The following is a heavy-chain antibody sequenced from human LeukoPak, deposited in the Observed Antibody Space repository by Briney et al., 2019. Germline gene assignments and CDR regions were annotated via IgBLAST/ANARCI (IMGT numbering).Heavy chain of an antibody. V-gene: IGHV3-33*01. CDR1: GFTFSSYG. CDR2: IWYDGSNK. D-gene: IGHD4-23*01. Sequence: GGSLRLSCAASGFTFSSYGMHWVRQAPGKGLEWVAVIWYDGSNKYYADSVKGRFTISRDNSKNTLYLQMNSLRADDTAVYYCAGVRAGGNRAFDVWGQGTVVAVSS. J-gene: IGHJ3*01. CDR3: AGVRAGGNRAFDV.